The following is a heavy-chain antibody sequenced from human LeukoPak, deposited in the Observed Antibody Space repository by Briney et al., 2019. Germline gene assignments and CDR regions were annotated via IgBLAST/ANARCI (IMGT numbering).Heavy chain of an antibody. V-gene: IGHV3-21*01. CDR2: ISSSSSYI. Sequence: GALRLSCAASGFTFSSYSMSWVRQAPGKGLAGVSSISSSSSYIYYPDSVKGRFTLSRDNAKNSLYLQMNSLRAEDTAGYYCASLGPYGSGSYSFDYWGQGTLVTVSS. CDR3: ASLGPYGSGSYSFDY. D-gene: IGHD3-10*01. CDR1: GFTFSSYS. J-gene: IGHJ4*02.